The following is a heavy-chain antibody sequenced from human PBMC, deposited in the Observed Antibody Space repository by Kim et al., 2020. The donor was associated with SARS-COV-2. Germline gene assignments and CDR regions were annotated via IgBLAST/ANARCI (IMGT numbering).Heavy chain of an antibody. CDR3: AREGCTGGVCYFDY. J-gene: IGHJ4*02. D-gene: IGHD2-8*02. Sequence: AQSFTGRFVFSLDTSVSTAYLQISSLKAEDTAVYYCAREGCTGGVCYFDYWGQGTLVTVSS. V-gene: IGHV7-4-1*02.